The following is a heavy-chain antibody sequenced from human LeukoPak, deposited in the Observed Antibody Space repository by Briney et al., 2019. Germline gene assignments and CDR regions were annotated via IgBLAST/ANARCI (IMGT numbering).Heavy chain of an antibody. J-gene: IGHJ4*02. CDR1: GASVTSDY. CDR2: IYYTGSA. Sequence: PSETLSLTCTVSGASVTSDYWSWIRQPPGKGLEWIGYIYYTGSANYNPSLKSRLTMSVDTSKNQFSLKLSSVTAADTAVYYCARVAARRYFDYWGQGTLVTVSS. CDR3: ARVAARRYFDY. D-gene: IGHD6-6*01. V-gene: IGHV4-59*02.